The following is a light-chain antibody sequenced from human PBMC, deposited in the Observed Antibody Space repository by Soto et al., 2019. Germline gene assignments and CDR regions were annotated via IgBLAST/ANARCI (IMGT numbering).Light chain of an antibody. CDR2: LDRSGSY. Sequence: QPVLTQSSSASASLGSSVKLTCILSSGHSTYIIAWHQQQPGKAPRFLMTLDRSGSYNRGSGVPDRFSGSSSGADRYLPISNLQYEDEGDYYCETWYSNTHKVFGGGTKVTVL. J-gene: IGLJ3*02. V-gene: IGLV4-60*02. CDR1: SGHSTYI. CDR3: ETWYSNTHKV.